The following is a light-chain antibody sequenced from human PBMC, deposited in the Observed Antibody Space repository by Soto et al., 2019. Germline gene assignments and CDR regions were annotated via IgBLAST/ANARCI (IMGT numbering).Light chain of an antibody. Sequence: EIVLTQSPGTLSLSPGERATLSCRASQSVSSNLAWYQQKPGQAPRLLISGASSRATGIPDRFSGSGSGTDFTLTISRLEPEDFAVFYCQQYGTSPPTFGQGTKVDIK. CDR3: QQYGTSPPT. CDR2: GAS. CDR1: QSVSSN. J-gene: IGKJ1*01. V-gene: IGKV3-20*01.